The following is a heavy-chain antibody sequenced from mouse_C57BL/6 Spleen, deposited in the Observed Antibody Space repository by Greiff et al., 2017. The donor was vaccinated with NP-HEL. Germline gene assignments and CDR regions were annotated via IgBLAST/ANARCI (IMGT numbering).Heavy chain of an antibody. D-gene: IGHD2-1*01. J-gene: IGHJ1*03. V-gene: IGHV10-3*01. Sequence: DAGGGLVQPKGSLKLSCAASGFSFNTYAMHWVRQAPGKGLEWAARIRSNSSNYATYYADSVKDIFTNSRDVSKSMLYPQMNNLKTEDTAMYYLVREGYRNPFDVWGTGTTVTVSS. CDR1: GFSFNTYA. CDR2: IRSNSSNYAT. CDR3: VREGYRNPFDV.